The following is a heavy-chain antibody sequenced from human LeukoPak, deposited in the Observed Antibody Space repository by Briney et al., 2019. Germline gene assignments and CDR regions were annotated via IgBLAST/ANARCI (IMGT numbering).Heavy chain of an antibody. CDR3: AREGYYDSSGYSIRFSY. Sequence: GGSLRLSCAASEFTFSSYGMHWVRQAPGKGLEWVAFIRYDGSNKYYADSVKGRFTISRDNSKNTLYLQMNSLRAEDTAVYYCAREGYYDSSGYSIRFSYWGQGTLVTVSS. CDR2: IRYDGSNK. CDR1: EFTFSSYG. J-gene: IGHJ4*02. V-gene: IGHV3-30*02. D-gene: IGHD3-22*01.